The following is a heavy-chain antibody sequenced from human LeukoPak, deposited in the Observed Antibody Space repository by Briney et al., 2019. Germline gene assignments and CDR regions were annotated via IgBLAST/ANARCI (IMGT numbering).Heavy chain of an antibody. D-gene: IGHD6-6*01. CDR1: GGSFSGYY. J-gene: IGHJ4*02. CDR2: INHSGST. Sequence: SETLSLTCAVYGGSFSGYYWSWIRQPPGKGLEWIGEINHSGSTNYNPSLKSRVTISVDTSKNQFSLKLSSVTAADTAVYYCARSPSSSFDYWGQGTLVTVSS. CDR3: ARSPSSSFDY. V-gene: IGHV4-34*01.